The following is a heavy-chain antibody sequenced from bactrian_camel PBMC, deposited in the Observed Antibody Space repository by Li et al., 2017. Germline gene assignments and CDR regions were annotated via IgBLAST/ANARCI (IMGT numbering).Heavy chain of an antibody. CDR1: GFKFGNNW. J-gene: IGHJ4*01. CDR2: ISANGSNT. V-gene: IGHV3S6*01. Sequence: HVQLVESGGGLVQPGESLRLSCAISGFKFGNNWIHWVRQAPGKGLEWVSGISANGSNTYYTDSAKGRFTISRDNDDNTVNLLMRSLKSEDTALYFCATAASWYANWGQGTQVTVS. CDR3: ATAASWYAN. D-gene: IGHD6*01.